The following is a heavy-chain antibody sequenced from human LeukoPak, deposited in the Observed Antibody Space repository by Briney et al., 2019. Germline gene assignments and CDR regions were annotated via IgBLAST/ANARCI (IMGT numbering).Heavy chain of an antibody. V-gene: IGHV3-23*01. CDR1: GFTFRDYY. CDR2: ISGSGGST. CDR3: AKDLRYCASTNCYDGFDY. D-gene: IGHD2-2*01. Sequence: GGSLRLSCEASGFTFRDYYMSWVRQAPGKGLEWVSAISGSGGSTYYADSVKGRFTISRDNSKNTLYLQMNSLRAEDTAVYYCAKDLRYCASTNCYDGFDYWGQGTLVTVSS. J-gene: IGHJ4*02.